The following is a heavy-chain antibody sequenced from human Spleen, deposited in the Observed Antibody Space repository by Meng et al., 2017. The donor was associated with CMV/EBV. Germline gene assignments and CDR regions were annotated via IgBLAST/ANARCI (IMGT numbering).Heavy chain of an antibody. Sequence: GSLRLSCTVSGGSISSYYWSWIRQPPGKGLEWIGYIYYSGSTNYNPSLKSRVTISVDTSKNQFSLKLNSVTAADTAVYYCARDLVAAAGSWFDYWGQGTLVTVSS. CDR3: ARDLVAAAGSWFDY. D-gene: IGHD6-13*01. J-gene: IGHJ4*02. CDR1: GGSISSYY. V-gene: IGHV4-59*01. CDR2: IYYSGST.